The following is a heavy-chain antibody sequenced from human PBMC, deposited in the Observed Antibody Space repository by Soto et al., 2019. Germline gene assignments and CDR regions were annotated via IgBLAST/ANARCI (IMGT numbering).Heavy chain of an antibody. CDR2: INHSGST. CDR1: GGSFSGYY. J-gene: IGHJ4*02. V-gene: IGHV4-34*01. CDR3: ARSSLGYYGSGSYYILSFDY. Sequence: PSEPLSLTCAVYGGSFSGYYWSWIRQPPGKGLEWIGEINHSGSTNYNPSLKSRVTISVDTSKNQFSLKLSSVTAADTAVYYCARSSLGYYGSGSYYILSFDYWGQGTLVTVSS. D-gene: IGHD3-10*01.